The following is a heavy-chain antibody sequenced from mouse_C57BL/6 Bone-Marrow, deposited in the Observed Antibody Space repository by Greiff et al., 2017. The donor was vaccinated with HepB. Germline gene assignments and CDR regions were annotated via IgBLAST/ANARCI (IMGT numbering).Heavy chain of an antibody. J-gene: IGHJ3*01. V-gene: IGHV3-6*01. CDR3: AREGTGPFAY. CDR1: GYSITSGYY. CDR2: ISYDGSN. Sequence: EVKVEESGPGLVKPSQSLSLTCSVTGYSITSGYYWNWIRQFPGNKLEWMGYISYDGSNNYNPSLKNRISITRDTSKNQFFLKLNSVTTEDTATYYCAREGTGPFAYWGQGTLVTVSA. D-gene: IGHD4-1*01.